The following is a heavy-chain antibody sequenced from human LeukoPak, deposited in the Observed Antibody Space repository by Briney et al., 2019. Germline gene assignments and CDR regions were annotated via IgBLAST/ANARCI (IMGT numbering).Heavy chain of an antibody. D-gene: IGHD2-2*01. V-gene: IGHV3-23*01. CDR3: AKRGRDQLLCYFDY. CDR2: ITGRGDI. J-gene: IGHJ4*02. CDR1: GFTFTSYA. Sequence: GGSLRLSCEASGFTFTSYAMHWVRQAPGKGLEWVSDITGRGDIDYADSVKGRFTISRDNSKNTLYLQMNYLRVEDTAIYYCAKRGRDQLLCYFDYWGQGTRATVSS.